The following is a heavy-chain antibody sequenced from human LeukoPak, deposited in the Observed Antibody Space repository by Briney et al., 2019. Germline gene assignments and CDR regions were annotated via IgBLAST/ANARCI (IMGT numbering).Heavy chain of an antibody. Sequence: GGSLRLSCAASGFTFDDYAMHWVRQAPGKGLEWVSGISWNSGSIGYADSVKGRFTISRDNAKNSLYLQMNSLRAEDTALYYCAKGPHWGYFDWLSSPFDPWGQGTLVTVSS. CDR2: ISWNSGSI. CDR3: AKGPHWGYFDWLSSPFDP. D-gene: IGHD3-9*01. V-gene: IGHV3-9*01. CDR1: GFTFDDYA. J-gene: IGHJ5*02.